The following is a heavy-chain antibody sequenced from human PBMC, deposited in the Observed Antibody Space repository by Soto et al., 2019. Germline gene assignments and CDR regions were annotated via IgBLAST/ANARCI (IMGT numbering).Heavy chain of an antibody. CDR3: ARDRGYIWGSYRYNDAFDI. J-gene: IGHJ3*02. V-gene: IGHV1-18*01. CDR2: ISAYNGNT. Sequence: ASVKVSCKASGYTFTSYGISWVRQAPGQGLEWMGWISAYNGNTNYAQKLQGRVTMTTDTSTSTAYMELRSLRSDDTAVYYCARDRGYIWGSYRYNDAFDIWGQGTMVTVSS. D-gene: IGHD3-16*02. CDR1: GYTFTSYG.